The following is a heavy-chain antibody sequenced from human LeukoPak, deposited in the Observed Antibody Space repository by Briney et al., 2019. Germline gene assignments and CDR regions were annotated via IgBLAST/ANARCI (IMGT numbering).Heavy chain of an antibody. D-gene: IGHD2-21*02. CDR3: AKSGYCGGDCYSKDLDY. CDR2: SNGSGGRT. J-gene: IGHJ4*02. CDR1: GFTFSSYA. Sequence: GGSLRLSCAASGFTFSSYAMRWARQAPGKGLEWVAGSNGSGGRTYYADSVKGRFTISRDNSKNTLYLQMNSLRAEDTAVYYCAKSGYCGGDCYSKDLDYWGQGTLLTVSS. V-gene: IGHV3-23*01.